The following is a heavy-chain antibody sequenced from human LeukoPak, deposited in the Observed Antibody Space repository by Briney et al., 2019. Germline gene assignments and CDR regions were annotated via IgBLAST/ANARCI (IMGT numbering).Heavy chain of an antibody. J-gene: IGHJ4*02. D-gene: IGHD3-3*01. CDR3: ARSAIFGVISPPGY. CDR2: IYTSGST. Sequence: SETLSLTCTVSGYSISSGSYYWSWIRQPAGKGLEWIGRIYTSGSTNYNPSLKSRVTISVDTSKNQFSLKLSSVTAADTAVYYCARSAIFGVISPPGYWGQGTLVTVSS. V-gene: IGHV4-61*02. CDR1: GYSISSGSYY.